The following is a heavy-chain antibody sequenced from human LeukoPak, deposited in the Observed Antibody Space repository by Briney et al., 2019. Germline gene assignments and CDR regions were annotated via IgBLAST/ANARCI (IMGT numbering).Heavy chain of an antibody. CDR3: ASRPADSTWYGVFDY. Sequence: PSETLSLTCTVSGGSISSHYWSWIRQSPGKGLVWIGYVFNGGSTNYNPSLKSRVTMSLDTSRDQFSLRLSSVTAADTAIYYCASRPADSTWYGVFDYWSQGTLVTVSS. J-gene: IGHJ4*02. CDR2: VFNGGST. D-gene: IGHD6-13*01. CDR1: GGSISSHY. V-gene: IGHV4-59*11.